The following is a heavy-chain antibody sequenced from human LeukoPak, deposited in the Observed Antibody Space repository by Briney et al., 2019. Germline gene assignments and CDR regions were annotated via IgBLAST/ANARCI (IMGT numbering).Heavy chain of an antibody. CDR2: IYSSGST. V-gene: IGHV4-59*01. D-gene: IGHD6-13*01. CDR1: GGSISSYY. J-gene: IGHJ5*02. CDR3: ARVERIAAVRPAGAWFDP. Sequence: SETLSLTCTVSGGSISSYYWSWIRQPPGKGLEWIGYIYSSGSTNYNPSLKSRVTISVDTSKNQFSLKLSSVTAADTAVYYCARVERIAAVRPAGAWFDPWGQGTLVTVSS.